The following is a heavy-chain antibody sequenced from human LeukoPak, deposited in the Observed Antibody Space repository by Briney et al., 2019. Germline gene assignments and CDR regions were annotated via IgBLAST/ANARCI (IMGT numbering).Heavy chain of an antibody. D-gene: IGHD3-10*01. CDR3: ARDLAYGSGSYYNPFDY. CDR2: INAGNGNT. J-gene: IGHJ4*02. CDR1: GYAFTNYA. Sequence: GASVKVSCKASGYAFTNYAMHWVRQAPGQRLEWMGWINAGNGNTKYSQKFQGRVTITRDTSASTAYMGLSSLRSEDTAVYYCARDLAYGSGSYYNPFDYWGQGTLVTVSS. V-gene: IGHV1-3*01.